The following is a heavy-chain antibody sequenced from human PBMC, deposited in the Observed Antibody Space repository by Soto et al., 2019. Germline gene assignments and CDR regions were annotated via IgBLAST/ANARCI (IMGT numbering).Heavy chain of an antibody. Sequence: QVQLVQSGAEVKEPGASVKVSCKASGYAFKNYDINWVRQAPGQGLEWMGWVNPKSANTGYAPKFQGRVSMTRDTSIPTDYLELTSLPSEDTAVYYCAREPMDKKYLDVWGEGTAVTVSS. J-gene: IGHJ6*03. CDR3: AREPMDKKYLDV. CDR1: GYAFKNYD. CDR2: VNPKSANT. V-gene: IGHV1-8*01.